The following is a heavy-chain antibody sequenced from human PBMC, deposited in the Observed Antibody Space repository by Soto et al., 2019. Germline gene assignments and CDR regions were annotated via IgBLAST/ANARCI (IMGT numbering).Heavy chain of an antibody. CDR2: IIPIFGTA. J-gene: IGHJ6*02. D-gene: IGHD2-2*01. Sequence: ASVKVSCKASGGTFSSYAISWVRQAPGQGLEWMGGIIPIFGTANYAQKFQGRVTITADESTSTAYMELSSLRSEDTAVYYCARSYCSTTRCWKLAWFSYYYYGMDVWGQGTTVTVSS. CDR3: ARSYCSTTRCWKLAWFSYYYYGMDV. V-gene: IGHV1-69*13. CDR1: GGTFSSYA.